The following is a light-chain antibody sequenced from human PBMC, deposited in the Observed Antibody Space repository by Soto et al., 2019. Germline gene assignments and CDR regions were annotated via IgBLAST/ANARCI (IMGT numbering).Light chain of an antibody. Sequence: DIQMTQSPSTLSASVGDRVTITCRASQSISSWLAWYQQKPGKAPKLLIYDASSLERGVPSRFSGSGSGTEFTLTISSLQPDDFATYYCQQYKSYSGTFGQGTKLEIK. CDR2: DAS. J-gene: IGKJ2*01. CDR3: QQYKSYSGT. V-gene: IGKV1-5*01. CDR1: QSISSW.